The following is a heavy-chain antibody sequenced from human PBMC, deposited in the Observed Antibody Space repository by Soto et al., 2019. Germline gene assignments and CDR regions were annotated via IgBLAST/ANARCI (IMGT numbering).Heavy chain of an antibody. J-gene: IGHJ4*02. CDR2: ISGSGGST. CDR1: GFTFSSYA. V-gene: IGHV3-23*01. D-gene: IGHD2-15*01. CDR3: AKRRYCSGGSCSLIDY. Sequence: PGGSLRLSCAASGFTFSSYAMSWVRQAPGKGLEWVSAISGSGGSTYYADSVKGRFTISRDNSKNTLYLQMNSLRAEDTAVYYCAKRRYCSGGSCSLIDYWGQGTLVTVSS.